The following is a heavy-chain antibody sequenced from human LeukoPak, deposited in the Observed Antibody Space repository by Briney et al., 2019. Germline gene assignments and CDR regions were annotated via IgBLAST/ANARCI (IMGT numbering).Heavy chain of an antibody. D-gene: IGHD6-19*01. Sequence: GGSLRLSCAASGFTVSSNYMSWVRQAPGKGLEWVSVIYSGGSTYYADSVKGRFTISGDNSKNTLYLQMNSLRAEDTAVYYCAGQWLVLDYYYGMDVWGQGPTVTVSS. CDR2: IYSGGST. J-gene: IGHJ6*02. CDR3: AGQWLVLDYYYGMDV. CDR1: GFTVSSNY. V-gene: IGHV3-66*02.